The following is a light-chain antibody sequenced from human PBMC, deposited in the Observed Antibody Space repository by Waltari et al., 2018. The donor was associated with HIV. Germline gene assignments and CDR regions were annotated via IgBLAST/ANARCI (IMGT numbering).Light chain of an antibody. Sequence: SYVLTQPPSVSVAAGKTATITCGGTNIGRKTVNWYQVRPGPAPVLDFHDDKARPTGIPERFSGSNSGNTATLTINRVEGGDEADYYCQVWNDGADREFGGGTKLAVL. CDR3: QVWNDGADRE. CDR1: NIGRKT. J-gene: IGLJ3*02. V-gene: IGLV3-21*03. CDR2: DDK.